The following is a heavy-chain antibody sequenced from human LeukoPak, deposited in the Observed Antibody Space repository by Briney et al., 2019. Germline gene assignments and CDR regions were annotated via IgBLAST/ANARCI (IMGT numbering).Heavy chain of an antibody. CDR1: GGSISSYY. D-gene: IGHD2-2*01. CDR2: IYYSGST. CDR3: AAGPAVTLGFDF. V-gene: IGHV4-39*01. Sequence: PSETLSLTCTVSGGSISSYYWVWIRQPPGKGLEWIGTIYYSGSTYYNPSLKSRVTISVDTSKNQFSLKLSSVTAADTAVYYCAAGPAVTLGFDFWGQGTLVTVSS. J-gene: IGHJ4*02.